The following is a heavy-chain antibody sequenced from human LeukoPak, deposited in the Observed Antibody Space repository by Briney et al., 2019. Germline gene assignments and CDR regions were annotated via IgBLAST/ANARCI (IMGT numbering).Heavy chain of an antibody. D-gene: IGHD3-22*01. CDR3: ARALEIVVVITTTSALFDY. CDR2: ISWNSGSI. Sequence: GGSLGLSCAASGFTFDDYAMHWVRQAPGKGLEWVSGISWNSGSIGYADSVKGRFTISRDNAKNSLYLQMNSLRAEDTAVYYCARALEIVVVITTTSALFDYWGQGTLVTVSS. V-gene: IGHV3-9*01. CDR1: GFTFDDYA. J-gene: IGHJ4*02.